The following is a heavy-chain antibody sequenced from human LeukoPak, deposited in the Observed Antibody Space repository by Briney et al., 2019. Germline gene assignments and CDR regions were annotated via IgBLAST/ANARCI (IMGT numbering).Heavy chain of an antibody. Sequence: GGSLRLSCAASGFTVSSNYMSWVRQAPGKGLEWVSVIYSGGSTYYADSVKGRFTSPIDNSKNTLYLQMNRLRAEDTAVYYCARGGRTMVRGVRFYYYYGMDVWGQGTTVTVSS. J-gene: IGHJ6*02. D-gene: IGHD3-10*01. CDR1: GFTVSSNY. CDR3: ARGGRTMVRGVRFYYYYGMDV. V-gene: IGHV3-53*01. CDR2: IYSGGST.